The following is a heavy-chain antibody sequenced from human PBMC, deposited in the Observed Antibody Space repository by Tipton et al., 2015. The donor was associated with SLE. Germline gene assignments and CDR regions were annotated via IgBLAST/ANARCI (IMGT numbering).Heavy chain of an antibody. CDR2: IKQDGSEK. D-gene: IGHD1-26*01. Sequence: GSLRLSCAASGFTFSSYSMSWVRQAPGKGLEWVANIKQDGSEKYYVDSVKGRFTISRDNAKNSLYLQMNSLRAEDTAVYYCARDRATPWYFDLWGRGTLVTVSS. V-gene: IGHV3-7*01. CDR3: ARDRATPWYFDL. CDR1: GFTFSSYS. J-gene: IGHJ2*01.